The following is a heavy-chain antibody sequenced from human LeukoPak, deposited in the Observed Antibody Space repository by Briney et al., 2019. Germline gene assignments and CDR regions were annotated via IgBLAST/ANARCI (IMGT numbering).Heavy chain of an antibody. CDR3: ATNGGPAGPG. J-gene: IGHJ4*02. CDR1: GYTFTSYY. D-gene: IGHD2-8*01. V-gene: IGHV1-46*01. CDR2: INPSGGSR. Sequence: ASVKVSCKASGYTFTSYYMHWVRQAPGQGLERMGTINPSGGSRSYAQKFQGRVTMTRDTSTSTVYMELSSLRSDDTAVYYCATNGGPAGPGWGQGTLVTVSS.